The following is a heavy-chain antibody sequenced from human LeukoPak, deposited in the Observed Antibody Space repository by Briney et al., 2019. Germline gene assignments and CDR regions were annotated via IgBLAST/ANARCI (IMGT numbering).Heavy chain of an antibody. CDR2: ISAYNGNT. CDR3: ARVEYSYGEYYFDY. J-gene: IGHJ4*02. V-gene: IGHV1-18*01. Sequence: ASVKVSCKASGYTFTSYGISWVRQAPGQGLEWMGWISAYNGNTNYAQKLQGRVTMTTDTSTSTAYMELRSLRSDDTAVYCCARVEYSYGEYYFDYWGQGTLVTVSS. D-gene: IGHD5-18*01. CDR1: GYTFTSYG.